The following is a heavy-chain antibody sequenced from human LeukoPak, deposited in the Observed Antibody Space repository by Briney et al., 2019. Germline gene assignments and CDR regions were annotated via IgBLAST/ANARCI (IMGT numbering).Heavy chain of an antibody. V-gene: IGHV3-30*02. D-gene: IGHD6-6*01. CDR2: IRHDETNS. Sequence: PGGSLRLSCAASGFNLNSYAMHWVRQAPGKGLEWVAVIRHDETNSFYAGSVQGRFTISRDTSKKLLYLQMHSLRVGDTAVYYCAKEYTPSSPLGELDSWGQGTLVTVSS. J-gene: IGHJ4*02. CDR3: AKEYTPSSPLGELDS. CDR1: GFNLNSYA.